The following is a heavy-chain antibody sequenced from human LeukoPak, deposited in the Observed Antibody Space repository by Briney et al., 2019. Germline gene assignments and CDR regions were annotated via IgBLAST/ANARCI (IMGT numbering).Heavy chain of an antibody. Sequence: SATLSLTCSVSGGSISSYCWSCIRQPAGKGLEWIGLICTSGSTNYNPSLRSRVTMSVDTSKNQLTLKLSSVSPADTAVYSWAEGGQLLRVWGQGTLVTVSS. V-gene: IGHV4-4*07. CDR3: AEGGQLLRV. CDR1: GGSISSYC. J-gene: IGHJ4*02. CDR2: ICTSGST. D-gene: IGHD6-19*01.